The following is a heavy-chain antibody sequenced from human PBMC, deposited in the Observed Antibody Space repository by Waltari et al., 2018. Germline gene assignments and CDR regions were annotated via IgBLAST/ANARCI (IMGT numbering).Heavy chain of an antibody. Sequence: QVQLQQWGAGLLKPSETLSLTCAVYGGSFRGYHWSWIRQPPGKGLEWIGEINHSGSPNYNPSLKSRVTISVDTSKNQFSLKLSSVTAADTAVYYCARLGITGTSFDPWGQGTLVTVSS. CDR2: INHSGSP. CDR3: ARLGITGTSFDP. D-gene: IGHD1-7*01. CDR1: GGSFRGYH. V-gene: IGHV4-34*01. J-gene: IGHJ5*02.